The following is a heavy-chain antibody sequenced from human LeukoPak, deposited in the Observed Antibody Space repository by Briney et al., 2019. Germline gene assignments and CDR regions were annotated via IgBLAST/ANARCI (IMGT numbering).Heavy chain of an antibody. D-gene: IGHD6-19*01. CDR3: ARGLRIAVAGNIDY. J-gene: IGHJ4*02. Sequence: TGGSLRLSCAASDFTFSTYAMSWVRQAPGKGLEWVSTISGGGDATYYADSVKGRFTISRDNSKNTLYLQMNSLRAEDTAVYYCARGLRIAVAGNIDYWGQGTLVTVSS. V-gene: IGHV3-23*01. CDR2: ISGGGDAT. CDR1: DFTFSTYA.